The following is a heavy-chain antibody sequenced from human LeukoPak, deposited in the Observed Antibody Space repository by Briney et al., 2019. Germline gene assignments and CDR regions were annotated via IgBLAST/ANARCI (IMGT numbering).Heavy chain of an antibody. CDR1: GFTFPTYS. V-gene: IGHV3-23*01. Sequence: GGSLRLSCVASGFTFPTYSMAWVRQAPGKGLDWVSSINAAGDDMYYADSVKGRFSISRDNLKNTLYLQMHSPRVEDRAIYYCAKGIFGVIHNGIDVWGQGTAVTVSS. CDR2: INAAGDDM. CDR3: AKGIFGVIHNGIDV. J-gene: IGHJ6*02. D-gene: IGHD3-3*01.